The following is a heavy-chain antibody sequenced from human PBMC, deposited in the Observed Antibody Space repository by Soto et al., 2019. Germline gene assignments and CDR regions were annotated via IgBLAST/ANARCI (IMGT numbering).Heavy chain of an antibody. CDR2: IIPIFGTA. CDR3: ARGWVTCDIVTGYQDYYYYGMDV. D-gene: IGHD3-9*01. Sequence: GASVKVSCKASGGTFSSYAISWVRQAPGQGLEWMGGIIPIFGTANYAQKFQGRVTITADESTSTAYMELSSLRSEDTAVYYCARGWVTCDIVTGYQDYYYYGMDVWGQGTTVTVSS. CDR1: GGTFSSYA. J-gene: IGHJ6*02. V-gene: IGHV1-69*13.